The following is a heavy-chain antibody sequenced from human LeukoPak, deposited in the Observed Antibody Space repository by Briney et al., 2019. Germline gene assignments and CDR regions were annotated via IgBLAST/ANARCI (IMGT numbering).Heavy chain of an antibody. CDR1: GGSISSSSYY. J-gene: IGHJ5*02. D-gene: IGHD3-10*01. CDR2: IYYSGST. CDR3: ARDGPVPGGFDP. V-gene: IGHV4-39*07. Sequence: PSETLSLTCTVSGGSISSSSYYWGWIRQPPGKGLEWIGSIYYSGSTYYNPSLKSRVTISVDTSKNQFSLKLSSVTAADTAVYYCARDGPVPGGFDPWGQGTLVTVSS.